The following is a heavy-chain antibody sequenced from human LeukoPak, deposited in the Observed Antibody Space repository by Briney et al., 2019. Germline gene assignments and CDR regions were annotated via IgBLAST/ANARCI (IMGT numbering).Heavy chain of an antibody. V-gene: IGHV1-46*01. CDR3: ARARYSTSWWAPEPQYYYDSSGSAFDI. D-gene: IGHD3-22*01. Sequence: GASVKVSCKASGYTFTSYYMHWVRQAPGQGLEWMGIINPSGGSTSYAQKFQGRVTMTRDMSTSTVYMELSSLRSEDTAVYYCARARYSTSWWAPEPQYYYDSSGSAFDIWGQGTMVTVSS. CDR2: INPSGGST. J-gene: IGHJ3*02. CDR1: GYTFTSYY.